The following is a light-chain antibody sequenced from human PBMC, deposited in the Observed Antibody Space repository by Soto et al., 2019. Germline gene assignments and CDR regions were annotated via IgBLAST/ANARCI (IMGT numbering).Light chain of an antibody. CDR1: SSDAGNYNF. Sequence: QSALTQPASVSGSPGQSITISCTGTSSDAGNYNFVSWYQQHPGKAPKVIIYEDSTRPSGVSNRISGSRSGNTASLTISGLQAEHEADYYYCSYAGSSASWVFGGGTKLTVL. J-gene: IGLJ3*02. V-gene: IGLV2-23*01. CDR3: CSYAGSSASWV. CDR2: EDS.